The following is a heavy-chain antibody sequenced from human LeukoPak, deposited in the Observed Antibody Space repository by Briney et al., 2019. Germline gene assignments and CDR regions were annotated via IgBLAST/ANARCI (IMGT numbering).Heavy chain of an antibody. D-gene: IGHD5-18*01. Sequence: GSLRLSCAASGFTFSDYYMSWIRQAPGKGLEWIGSIYYSGSTYYNPSLKSRVTISVDTSKNQFSLKLSSVTAADTAVYYCARRGIQLWSDAFDIWGQGTMVTVSS. CDR2: IYYSGST. J-gene: IGHJ3*02. CDR3: ARRGIQLWSDAFDI. CDR1: GFTFSDYY. V-gene: IGHV4-39*01.